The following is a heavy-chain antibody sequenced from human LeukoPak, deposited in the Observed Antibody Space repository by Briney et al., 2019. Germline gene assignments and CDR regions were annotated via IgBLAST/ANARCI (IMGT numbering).Heavy chain of an antibody. CDR3: ATGGYSSGWRNYFDY. CDR1: GFTFSAYA. Sequence: GGSLRLSCAVSGFTFSAYAMTWARQAPGKGLEWVATISDSGGSTFYADSVKGRFTISRDNSKNTVSLQMNSLRAEDTAVYYCATGGYSSGWRNYFDYWGQGTLVTVSS. V-gene: IGHV3-23*01. D-gene: IGHD6-19*01. CDR2: ISDSGGST. J-gene: IGHJ4*02.